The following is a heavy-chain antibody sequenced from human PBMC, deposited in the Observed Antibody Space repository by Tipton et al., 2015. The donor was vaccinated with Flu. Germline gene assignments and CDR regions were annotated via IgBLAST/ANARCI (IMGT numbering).Heavy chain of an antibody. Sequence: LSLTCSVSGGSISSYHWSWIRQPPGKGLEWIGHIYYSGSTNYNPSLKSRVTISVDTSKNQFSLKLSSVTAADTAVYYCARDINWGDYGMDVWGQGTTVTVS. D-gene: IGHD7-27*01. CDR3: ARDINWGDYGMDV. CDR2: IYYSGST. V-gene: IGHV4-59*01. CDR1: GGSISSYH. J-gene: IGHJ6*02.